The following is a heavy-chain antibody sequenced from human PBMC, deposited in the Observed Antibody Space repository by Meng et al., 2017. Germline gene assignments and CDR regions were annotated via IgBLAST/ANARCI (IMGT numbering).Heavy chain of an antibody. J-gene: IGHJ1*01. CDR2: TYYRSKWYN. D-gene: IGHD5-18*01. CDR1: GDSVSSNSAA. CDR3: ARAPVDTAMVTAEYFQH. V-gene: IGHV6-1*01. Sequence: SQTLSLTCAISGDSVSSNSAAWNWIRQSPSRGLEWLGRTYYRSKWYNDYAVSVKSRITINPDTSKNQFSLQLNSVTPEDTAVYYCARAPVDTAMVTAEYFQHWGQGTLVTVSS.